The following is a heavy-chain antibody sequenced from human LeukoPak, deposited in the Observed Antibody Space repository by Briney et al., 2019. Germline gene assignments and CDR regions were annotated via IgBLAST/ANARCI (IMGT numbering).Heavy chain of an antibody. D-gene: IGHD6-13*01. CDR2: IKQDGSEK. V-gene: IGHV3-7*01. CDR3: ARDRVGLGAAAAWGGYFDY. J-gene: IGHJ4*01. Sequence: PGGSLRLSCAASGFTFSSYWMSWVRQAPGKGLEWVANIKQDGSEKYYADSVKGRFTISRDNSKNTLYLQMNSLRAEDTAVYYCARDRVGLGAAAAWGGYFDYWGQGTLVTVSS. CDR1: GFTFSSYW.